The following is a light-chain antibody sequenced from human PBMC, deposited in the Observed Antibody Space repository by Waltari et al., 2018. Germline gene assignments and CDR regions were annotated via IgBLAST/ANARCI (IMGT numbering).Light chain of an antibody. J-gene: IGKJ1*01. CDR1: ESLVNTDVNTY. Sequence: DVVMTQSPLSLPVTLGQTASISCRSSESLVNTDVNTYLHWFQQRPGQSPRRLIYMVSQRASGVPDRFSGSGSGTDFTLKISRVEAEDVAIYYCLQSTHWPPWTFGQGTKVEIK. V-gene: IGKV2-30*01. CDR3: LQSTHWPPWT. CDR2: MVS.